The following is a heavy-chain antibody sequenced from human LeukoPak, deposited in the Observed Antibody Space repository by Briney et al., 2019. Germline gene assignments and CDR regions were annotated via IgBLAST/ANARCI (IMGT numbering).Heavy chain of an antibody. CDR1: GGTFSSYA. V-gene: IGHV1-69*13. CDR3: ARGWVDYDSSGHLDY. Sequence: SVKVSCKASGGTFSSYAISWVRQAPGQGLEWMGGIIPIFGTANYAQKFQGRVTITADESTSTAYMELSSLRSEDTAVYYCARGWVDYDSSGHLDYWGQGTLVTVSS. J-gene: IGHJ4*02. CDR2: IIPIFGTA. D-gene: IGHD3-22*01.